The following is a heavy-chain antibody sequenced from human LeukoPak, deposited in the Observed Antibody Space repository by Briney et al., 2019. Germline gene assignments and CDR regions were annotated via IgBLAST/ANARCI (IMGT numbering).Heavy chain of an antibody. J-gene: IGHJ6*02. CDR2: INPSGGST. V-gene: IGHV1-46*01. Sequence: GASVKVSCKASGYTFTSYYMHWVRQAPGQGLEWMGIINPSGGSTSYAQKFQGIVTMTRDTSTSTVYMELSSLRSEDTAVYYCARDQGDGYNNYYYGMDVWGQGTTVTVSS. CDR3: ARDQGDGYNNYYYGMDV. D-gene: IGHD5-24*01. CDR1: GYTFTSYY.